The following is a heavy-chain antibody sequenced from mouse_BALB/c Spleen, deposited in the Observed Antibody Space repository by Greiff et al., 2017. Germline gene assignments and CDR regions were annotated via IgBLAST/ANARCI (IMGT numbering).Heavy chain of an antibody. D-gene: IGHD1-1*01. CDR1: GYSITSDYA. V-gene: IGHV3-2*02. CDR3: ARYDTTVAGYFDY. J-gene: IGHJ2*01. CDR2: ISYSGST. Sequence: EVKLQESGPGLVKPSQSLSLTCTVTGYSITSDYAWNWIRQFPGNKLEWMGYISYSGSTSYNPSLKSRISITRDTSKNQFFLQLNSVTTEDTATYYCARYDTTVAGYFDYWGQGTTLTVSS.